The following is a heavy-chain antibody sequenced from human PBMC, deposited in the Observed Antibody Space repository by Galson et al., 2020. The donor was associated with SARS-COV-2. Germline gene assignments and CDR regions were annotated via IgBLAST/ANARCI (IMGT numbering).Heavy chain of an antibody. J-gene: IGHJ4*02. D-gene: IGHD1-26*01. V-gene: IGHV3-30*04. CDR1: GFTFSSYA. CDR2: ISYDGSNK. Sequence: GGSLRLSCAASGFTFSSYAMHWVRQAPGKGLEWVAVISYDGSNKYYADSVKGRFTISRDNSKNTLYLQMNSLRAEDTAVYYCAREGIVGATTGYFDYWGQGTLVTVSS. CDR3: AREGIVGATTGYFDY.